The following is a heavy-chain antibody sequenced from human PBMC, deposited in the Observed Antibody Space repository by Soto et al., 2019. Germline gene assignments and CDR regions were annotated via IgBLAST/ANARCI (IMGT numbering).Heavy chain of an antibody. CDR2: INPDSGGT. J-gene: IGHJ4*02. V-gene: IGHV1-2*02. Sequence: GASVKVSCKTSGYIFIGYYIHWVRQAPGQGLEWMGWINPDSGGTKYDHKFQGGVTMTRDTSLSTAYMELSSLSPDDTAVYYCARKVATFDFDLWGQGTLVTVSS. D-gene: IGHD5-12*01. CDR3: ARKVATFDFDL. CDR1: GYIFIGYY.